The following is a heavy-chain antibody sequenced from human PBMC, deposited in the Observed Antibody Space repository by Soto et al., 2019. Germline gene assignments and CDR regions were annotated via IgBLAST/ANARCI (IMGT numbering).Heavy chain of an antibody. J-gene: IGHJ6*03. CDR1: GGSISRYY. Sequence: QVQLQESGPGLVKPSETLSVTCTVSGGSISRYYWSWIRQPPGKGLEWIGYIYYNGSTNYNPSLKRRVTISVDTSKNQFSLKLSSVTAADPAVYYRARDRAYCSGASRYAGSNYYYYMDVWGKGTTVTVSS. CDR2: IYYNGST. V-gene: IGHV4-59*01. CDR3: ARDRAYCSGASRYAGSNYYYYMDV. D-gene: IGHD2-2*01.